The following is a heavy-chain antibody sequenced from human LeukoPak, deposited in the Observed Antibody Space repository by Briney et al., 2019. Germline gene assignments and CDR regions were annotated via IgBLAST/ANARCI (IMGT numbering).Heavy chain of an antibody. Sequence: GGSLRLSCAASGFTFSSYTMSWVRQAPGKGLEWVSTITTSDGNTYYADSVKGRFTVSRDNSKNTLFLQMNNLRPEDTAVYYCARAYCSAGSCYPTPTDYWGQGTLVTVSS. D-gene: IGHD2-15*01. CDR2: ITTSDGNT. J-gene: IGHJ4*02. CDR1: GFTFSSYT. CDR3: ARAYCSAGSCYPTPTDY. V-gene: IGHV3-23*01.